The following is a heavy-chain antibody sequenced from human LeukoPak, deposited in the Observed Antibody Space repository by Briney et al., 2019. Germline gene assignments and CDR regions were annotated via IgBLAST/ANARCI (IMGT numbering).Heavy chain of an antibody. Sequence: GGSLRLSCAASGFTFSSYEMNWVRQAPGKGLEWVSYISSSGSTIYYADSVKGRFTISRDNAKNSLYLQMNSLRAEDTAVYYCARGRVKWLVVSFDYRGQGTLVTVSS. D-gene: IGHD6-19*01. CDR1: GFTFSSYE. CDR3: ARGRVKWLVVSFDY. J-gene: IGHJ4*02. CDR2: ISSSGSTI. V-gene: IGHV3-48*03.